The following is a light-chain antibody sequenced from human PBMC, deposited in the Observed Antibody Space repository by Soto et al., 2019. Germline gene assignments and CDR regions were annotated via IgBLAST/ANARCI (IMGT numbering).Light chain of an antibody. CDR2: DAS. V-gene: IGKV3-11*01. CDR1: QSVSSY. CDR3: QQRSNWPVT. J-gene: IGKJ1*01. Sequence: EIVLTQSPATLSLSPGERATLSCRASQSVSSYLAWYQQNPGQAPRLLIYDASNRATGIPARFSGSGSGTDFTLPISSLEPEDFAVYYCQQRSNWPVTFGQGTKVEIK.